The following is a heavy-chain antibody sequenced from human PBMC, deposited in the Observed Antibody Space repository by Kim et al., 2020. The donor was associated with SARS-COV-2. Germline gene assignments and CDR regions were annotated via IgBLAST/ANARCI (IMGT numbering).Heavy chain of an antibody. CDR2: IDWDGDK. D-gene: IGHD5-18*01. V-gene: IGHV2-70*11. Sequence: SGPTLVNPTQTLTLTCTFSGFSLSTRGICLSWIRQSPGKALEWLARIDWDGDKYYSTSLKTRLTISKDTSKDQLILTMTNMDPVDTATYYCARTSFCGLSYGYDFWGQGVLVIVSS. CDR1: GFSLSTRGIC. CDR3: ARTSFCGLSYGYDF. J-gene: IGHJ4*02.